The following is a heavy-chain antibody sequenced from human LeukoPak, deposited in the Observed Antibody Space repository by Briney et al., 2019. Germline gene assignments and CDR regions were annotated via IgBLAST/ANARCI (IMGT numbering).Heavy chain of an antibody. CDR3: ASNDDSSGYYYGY. J-gene: IGHJ4*02. V-gene: IGHV1-69*05. CDR2: IIPIFGTA. D-gene: IGHD3-22*01. Sequence: GASVKVSCKASGGTFSSYAISWGRQAPGQGLEWMGGIIPIFGTANYAQKFQGRVTITTDESTSTAYMELSSLRSEDTAVYYCASNDDSSGYYYGYWGQGTLVTVSS. CDR1: GGTFSSYA.